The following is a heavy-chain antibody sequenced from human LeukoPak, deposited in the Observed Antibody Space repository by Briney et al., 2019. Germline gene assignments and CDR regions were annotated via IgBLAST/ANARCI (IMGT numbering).Heavy chain of an antibody. CDR2: INHSGST. Sequence: SETLSLTCAVYGGSFSGYYWSWIRQPPGKGLEWMGEINHSGSTNYNPPLKSRVTISVDTSKNQFSLKLSSVTAADTAVYYCARDNSVRDEAWWFNPWGEGTLVTVSS. J-gene: IGHJ5*02. D-gene: IGHD5-24*01. CDR3: ARDNSVRDEAWWFNP. V-gene: IGHV4-34*01. CDR1: GGSFSGYY.